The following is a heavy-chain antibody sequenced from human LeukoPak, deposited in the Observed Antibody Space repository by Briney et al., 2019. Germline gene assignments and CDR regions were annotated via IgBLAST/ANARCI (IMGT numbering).Heavy chain of an antibody. Sequence: LGGSLRLSCAASGFTFDDYARHWVRQGPGKSLEWVSLINENGDIAYYGDSVRGRFTVSRDNAKNSLYLQMNSLTTEDTALYYCPKARWEPNFDYWGQGTLVTVPS. J-gene: IGHJ4*02. CDR1: GFTFDDYA. V-gene: IGHV3-43*02. CDR3: PKARWEPNFDY. D-gene: IGHD1-26*01. CDR2: INENGDIA.